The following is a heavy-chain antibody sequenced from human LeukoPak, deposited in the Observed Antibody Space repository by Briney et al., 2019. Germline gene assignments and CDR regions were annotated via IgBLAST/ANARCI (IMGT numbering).Heavy chain of an antibody. J-gene: IGHJ3*02. D-gene: IGHD3/OR15-3a*01. CDR1: GYIFSDYY. CDR2: INPSGGST. CDR3: AKGVGLALDAFNI. Sequence: GASVKVSCKASGYIFSDYYMHWVRQAPGQGLEWMGIINPSGGSTSYAQKFQGRVTMTRDMSTSTVYMELSSLRSEDTAVYYCAKGVGLALDAFNIWGQGTMVTVSS. V-gene: IGHV1-46*01.